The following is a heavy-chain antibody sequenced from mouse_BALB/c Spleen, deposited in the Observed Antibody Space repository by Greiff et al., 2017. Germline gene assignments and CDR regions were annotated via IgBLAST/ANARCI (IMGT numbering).Heavy chain of an antibody. Sequence: VQLQQPGAELVMPGASVKMSCKASGYTFTDYWMHWVKQRPGQGLEWIGAIDTSDSYTSYNQKFKGKATLTVDESSSTAYMQLSSLTSEDSAVYYCARSYYYGSLYFDYWGQGTTLTVSS. J-gene: IGHJ2*01. CDR1: GYTFTDYW. CDR2: IDTSDSYT. CDR3: ARSYYYGSLYFDY. D-gene: IGHD1-1*01. V-gene: IGHV1-69*01.